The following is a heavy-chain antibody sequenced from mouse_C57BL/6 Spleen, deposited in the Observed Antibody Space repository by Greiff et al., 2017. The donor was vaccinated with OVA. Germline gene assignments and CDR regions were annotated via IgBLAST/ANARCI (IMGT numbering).Heavy chain of an antibody. Sequence: VQLVESGAELVRPGTSVKLSCKASGYTFTSYWMHWVKQRPGQGLEWIGVIDPSDSYTNYNQKFKGKATLTVDTSSSTAYMQLSSLTSEDSAVYYCARGIRRNFDYWGQGTTLTVSS. V-gene: IGHV1-59*01. CDR1: GYTFTSYW. CDR2: IDPSDSYT. CDR3: ARGIRRNFDY. J-gene: IGHJ2*01. D-gene: IGHD2-12*01.